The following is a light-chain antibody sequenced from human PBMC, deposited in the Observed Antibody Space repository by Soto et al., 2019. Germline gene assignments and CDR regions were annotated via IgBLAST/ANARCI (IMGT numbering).Light chain of an antibody. CDR2: EVN. J-gene: IGLJ1*01. Sequence: QSALTQTPSASGSPGQSVTISCSGTTSDVGRYNYVSWYQQYAGKAPKVMIYEVNKRPTGVPDRFTGSKSGNTASLTVSGLQAEDGADYYCSSYAGNNNYVFGTGTKLTVL. CDR3: SSYAGNNNYV. CDR1: TSDVGRYNY. V-gene: IGLV2-8*01.